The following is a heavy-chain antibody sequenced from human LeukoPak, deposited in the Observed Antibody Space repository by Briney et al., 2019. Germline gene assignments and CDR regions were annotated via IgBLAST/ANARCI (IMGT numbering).Heavy chain of an antibody. J-gene: IGHJ3*02. CDR2: IYYSGST. CDR3: ARDSRDAFDI. CDR1: GGSISSGGYY. V-gene: IGHV4-31*03. Sequence: SETLSLTCTVSGGSISSGGYYWSWIRQHPGKGLEWIGYIYYSGSTYYNPSLKSRVTISVDTSKNQFSLKLSSVTAADTAVYYCARDSRDAFDIWGQGTMVTVSS.